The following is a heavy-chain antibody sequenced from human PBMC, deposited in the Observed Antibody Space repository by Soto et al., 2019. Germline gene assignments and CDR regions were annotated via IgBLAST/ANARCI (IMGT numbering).Heavy chain of an antibody. J-gene: IGHJ4*02. CDR1: GFTFSPYS. V-gene: IGHV3-21*01. CDR2: ISSSSTYI. Sequence: PGGSLRLSCAASGFTFSPYSMNWVRQAPGKGLEWVSYISSSSTYIYYADSVKGRFTISRDNAKNSLYLQMNSLRAEDTAVYYCLIAVAGSFAPDYWGQGTLVTVPS. CDR3: LIAVAGSFAPDY. D-gene: IGHD6-19*01.